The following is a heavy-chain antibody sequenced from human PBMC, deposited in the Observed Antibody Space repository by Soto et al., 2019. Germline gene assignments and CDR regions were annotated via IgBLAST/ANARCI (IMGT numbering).Heavy chain of an antibody. D-gene: IGHD6-13*01. CDR2: IIPIFGTA. Sequence: ASVKVSCKASGGTFSSYAISWVRQAPGQGLEWMGGIIPIFGTANYARKFQDRVTITADESTSTAYMELSSLRSEDTAVYYCARSGIAAAGTCHYWGQGTLVTVSS. CDR3: ARSGIAAAGTCHY. CDR1: GGTFSSYA. J-gene: IGHJ4*02. V-gene: IGHV1-69*13.